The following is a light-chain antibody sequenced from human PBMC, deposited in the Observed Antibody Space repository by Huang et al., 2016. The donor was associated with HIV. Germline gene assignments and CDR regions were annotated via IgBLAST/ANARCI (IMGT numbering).Light chain of an antibody. CDR3: QHYNNWPWWT. V-gene: IGKV3-15*01. J-gene: IGKJ1*01. Sequence: EVVMTQSPAILSVSPGERATLSCRASQSVTSNLAWYQQKPGQATRPLIYSASTRATCIPARFSGSGSGTEFTLTISSLQSEDFAVYYCQHYNNWPWWTFGQGTKVEIK. CDR2: SAS. CDR1: QSVTSN.